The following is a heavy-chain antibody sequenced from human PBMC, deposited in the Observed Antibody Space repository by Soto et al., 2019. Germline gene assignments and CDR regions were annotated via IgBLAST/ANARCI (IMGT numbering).Heavy chain of an antibody. D-gene: IGHD3-3*01. CDR3: ARGLFLNY. CDR2: INEDESNT. CDR1: GFTFSNYW. Sequence: EVQLVESGGGLVQPGGSLRLSCATSGFTFSNYWMHWVRQAPRKGPVWVSRINEDESNTNYGDPVKGRFTISRDNAKNTLYLQMNSLRAEDTAVNYSARGLFLNYWGQGTRVTVSS. J-gene: IGHJ4*02. V-gene: IGHV3-74*01.